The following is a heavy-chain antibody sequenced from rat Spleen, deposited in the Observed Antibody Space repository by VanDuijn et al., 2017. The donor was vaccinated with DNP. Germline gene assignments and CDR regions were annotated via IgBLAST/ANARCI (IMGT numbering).Heavy chain of an antibody. CDR3: TRPYSSYISNWFAY. V-gene: IGHV2-19*01. CDR2: IWSGGST. CDR1: GFSLRDYN. D-gene: IGHD1-2*01. J-gene: IGHJ3*01. Sequence: QVQLKESGPGLVQPSQTLSLTCTVSGFSLRDYNVHWVRKPPGKGLEWMGRIWSGGSTDYNSALKSRLSISRDTSKRQIFLKMNSLQTEDTAMYFCTRPYSSYISNWFAYWGQGTLVTVSS.